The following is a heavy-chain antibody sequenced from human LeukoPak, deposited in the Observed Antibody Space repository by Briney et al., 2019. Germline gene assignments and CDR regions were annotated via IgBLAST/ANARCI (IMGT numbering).Heavy chain of an antibody. D-gene: IGHD2-15*01. CDR1: GYTFTGYY. Sequence: APVKVSCTASGYTFTGYYMHWVRQAPGQGLEWMGRINPNSGGTNYAQKFQGRVTMTRDTSISTAYMELSRLRSDDTAVYYCARAVSGYCSGGSCYYLLFDYWGQGTLVTVSS. J-gene: IGHJ4*02. V-gene: IGHV1-2*06. CDR2: INPNSGGT. CDR3: ARAVSGYCSGGSCYYLLFDY.